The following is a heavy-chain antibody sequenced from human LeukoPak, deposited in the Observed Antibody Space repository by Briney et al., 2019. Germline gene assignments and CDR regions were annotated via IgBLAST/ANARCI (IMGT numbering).Heavy chain of an antibody. CDR3: ARRYCSSTSCDLDY. CDR1: GGSISSCNW. D-gene: IGHD2-2*01. J-gene: IGHJ4*02. V-gene: IGHV4-4*02. CDR2: IYHSGSN. Sequence: SETLSLTCAVSGGSISSCNWWSWLRQPPGKGLECIGKIYHSGSNNYNPTLKRRVTISVDKSKNQFSLKLSSVTDADTAVYYCARRYCSSTSCDLDYWGQGTLVTVSS.